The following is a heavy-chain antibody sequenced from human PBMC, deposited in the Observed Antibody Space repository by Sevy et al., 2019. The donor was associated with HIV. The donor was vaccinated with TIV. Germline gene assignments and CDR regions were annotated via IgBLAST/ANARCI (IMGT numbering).Heavy chain of an antibody. CDR3: ARASLWFGELSGDFDY. V-gene: IGHV1-18*01. J-gene: IGHJ4*02. Sequence: ASVKVSCKASGYTFTSYGISWVRQAPGQGLEWMGWSSAYNGNTNYAQKLQGRVTMTTDTSTSTAYMERRSLRSDETAVYYCARASLWFGELSGDFDYWGQGTLVTVSS. CDR1: GYTFTSYG. CDR2: SSAYNGNT. D-gene: IGHD3-10*01.